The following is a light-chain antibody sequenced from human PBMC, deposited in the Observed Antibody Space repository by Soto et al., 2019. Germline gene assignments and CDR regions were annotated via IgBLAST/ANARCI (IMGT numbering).Light chain of an antibody. CDR3: QKYGSALLT. CDR1: QSFSSSY. CDR2: GAS. V-gene: IGKV3-20*01. Sequence: EIVLTQSPGTLSLSPGERATLSCRASQSFSSSYLAWYQQNPGQAPRLLNSGASSRATGIPDRFSGSGSGTDFTLTSSRLEPEEFAVYYCQKYGSALLTFGGGTQVEIK. J-gene: IGKJ4*01.